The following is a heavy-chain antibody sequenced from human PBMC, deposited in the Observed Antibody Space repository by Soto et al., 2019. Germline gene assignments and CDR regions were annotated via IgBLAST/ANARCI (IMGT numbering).Heavy chain of an antibody. V-gene: IGHV1-69*12. Sequence: QVHLGQSGAEVKKPGSSVNVACKASGCTFSRYAISWVRQAPGQGIEWMGVIIRIFGTANYAQKFQGRVTITADETTSTGYMELISVSSEDTAVSYCATGREGYNWGYYGMDVWGQGNTVTVAS. D-gene: IGHD5-12*01. CDR2: IIRIFGTA. J-gene: IGHJ6*02. CDR1: GCTFSRYA. CDR3: ATGREGYNWGYYGMDV.